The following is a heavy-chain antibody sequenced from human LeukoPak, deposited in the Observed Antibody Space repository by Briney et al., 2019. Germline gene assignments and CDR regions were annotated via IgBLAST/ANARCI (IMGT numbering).Heavy chain of an antibody. CDR1: GFTFSSYG. CDR3: ARVGWWDGMDV. Sequence: GGSLRLPCAASGFTFSSYGIKWVRQAPGEGLGWVSSISSSSSYIYYAGSVKGRFTISRDNAKNSLYLQMNSLRAEDTAVYYCARVGWWDGMDVWGQGTTVTVSS. D-gene: IGHD2-15*01. CDR2: ISSSSSYI. V-gene: IGHV3-21*01. J-gene: IGHJ6*02.